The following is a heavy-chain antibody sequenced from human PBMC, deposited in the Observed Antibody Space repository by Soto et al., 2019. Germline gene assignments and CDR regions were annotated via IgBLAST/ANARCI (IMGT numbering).Heavy chain of an antibody. J-gene: IGHJ5*02. CDR1: GGSISSYSHY. CDR2: IYYSGST. V-gene: IGHV4-39*01. CDR3: ARNSTYYSWCDP. D-gene: IGHD4-4*01. Sequence: QLQLQESGPGLVKPSETLSLTCTVSGGSISSYSHYWGWIRQPPGKGLEWIGSIYYSGSTDYNPSLESRVTISVDTSKNLFSLKLSSVTAADTAICYCARNSTYYSWCDPWGQGTRVTVSS.